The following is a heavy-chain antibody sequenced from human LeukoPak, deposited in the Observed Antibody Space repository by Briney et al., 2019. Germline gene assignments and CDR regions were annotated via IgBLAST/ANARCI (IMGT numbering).Heavy chain of an antibody. Sequence: ASVKVSCKASGYTFTSYYMHWVRQAPGQGLEWMGIINPSGGSTSYAQKFQGRVTMTRDTSTSTVYMELSSLRSEDTAVYYCAIDRHYGDYLYYFDYLGEGTLVTVSS. J-gene: IGHJ4*02. CDR1: GYTFTSYY. D-gene: IGHD4-17*01. V-gene: IGHV1-46*01. CDR3: AIDRHYGDYLYYFDY. CDR2: INPSGGST.